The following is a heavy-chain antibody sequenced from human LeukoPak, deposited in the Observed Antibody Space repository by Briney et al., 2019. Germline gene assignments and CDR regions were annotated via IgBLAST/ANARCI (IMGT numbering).Heavy chain of an antibody. V-gene: IGHV1-69*01. CDR2: IIPIFGTA. J-gene: IGHJ4*02. CDR3: ARMRTGATHFDY. D-gene: IGHD1-26*01. CDR1: GGTFSSYA. Sequence: ASVKVSCKASGGTFSSYAISWVRQAPGQGLEWMGGIIPIFGTANYAQKFQGRVTITADESTSTAYMELSSLRSEDTAVYYCARMRTGATHFDYWGQGTLVTVSS.